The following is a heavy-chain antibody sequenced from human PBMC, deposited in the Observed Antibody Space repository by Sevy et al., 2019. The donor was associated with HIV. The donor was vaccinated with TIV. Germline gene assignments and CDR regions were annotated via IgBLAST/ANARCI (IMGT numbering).Heavy chain of an antibody. CDR1: GFTFSNAW. CDR3: TTDTRDFWSGYYDAFDI. CDR2: IKSKTDGGTT. J-gene: IGHJ3*02. V-gene: IGHV3-15*01. Sequence: GGSLRLSCAASGFTFSNAWMSWVRQAPGKGLEWVGRIKSKTDGGTTDYAAPVKGRFTISRDDSKNTRYLQMNSLKTEDTAVYYCTTDTRDFWSGYYDAFDIWGQGTMVTVSS. D-gene: IGHD3-3*01.